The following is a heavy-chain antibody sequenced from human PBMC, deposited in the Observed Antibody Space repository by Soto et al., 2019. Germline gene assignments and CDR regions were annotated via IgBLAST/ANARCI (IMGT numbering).Heavy chain of an antibody. CDR2: ISHSGTV. Sequence: QVRLQQSGPGLVKPSETVSLTCDVSSVSITSSNWWTWVRQPQGKGLEWLGKISHSGTVNYNATLRSRVTISVDKPKNQLSLKLMSVTAADTAVYYCARDYDGFDYWGPGILVTVSS. CDR3: ARDYDGFDY. V-gene: IGHV4-4*02. D-gene: IGHD3-16*01. J-gene: IGHJ4*02. CDR1: SVSITSSNW.